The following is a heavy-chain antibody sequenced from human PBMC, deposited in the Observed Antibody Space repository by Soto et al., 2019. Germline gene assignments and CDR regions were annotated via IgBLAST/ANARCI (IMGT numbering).Heavy chain of an antibody. CDR3: AGGEGEGYTYDMDV. V-gene: IGHV3-23*01. J-gene: IGHJ6*02. CDR1: GFTFSSYA. D-gene: IGHD3-16*02. Sequence: EVQLLESGGGLVQPGGSLRLSCAASGFTFSSYAMSWVRQAPGKGLEWVSAISGSGGSTYYADSVKGRFTISRDNSKNTLYLQMNSLRAEDTAVYYCAGGEGEGYTYDMDVWGQGTTVTVSS. CDR2: ISGSGGST.